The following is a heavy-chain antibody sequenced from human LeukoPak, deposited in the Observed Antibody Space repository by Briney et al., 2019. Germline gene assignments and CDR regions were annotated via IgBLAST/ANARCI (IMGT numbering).Heavy chain of an antibody. Sequence: GGSLRLSCAASGFTFSSYGMHWVRQAPGKGLEWVAFIRYDGSNKYYADSVKGRFTISRDNSKNTLYLQMNSLRAEDTAVYYCAKDSKAYSSSSVYYYMDVWGKGTTVTVSS. J-gene: IGHJ6*03. CDR2: IRYDGSNK. V-gene: IGHV3-30*02. D-gene: IGHD6-6*01. CDR1: GFTFSSYG. CDR3: AKDSKAYSSSSVYYYMDV.